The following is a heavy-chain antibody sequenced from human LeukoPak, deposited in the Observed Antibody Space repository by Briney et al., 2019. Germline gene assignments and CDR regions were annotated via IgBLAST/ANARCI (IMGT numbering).Heavy chain of an antibody. J-gene: IGHJ4*02. D-gene: IGHD6-19*01. V-gene: IGHV4-59*01. CDR1: GDSISSYY. CDR3: AGSSAWYARSF. Sequence: SETPSLTYTVSGDSISSYYWSWIRQPPGKGLEWIGYIHYSGSTQYNPSLKSRVTLSVDTSKNQFSLRLNSVTAADTAVYYCAGSSAWYARSFWGQGTLVTVSS. CDR2: IHYSGST.